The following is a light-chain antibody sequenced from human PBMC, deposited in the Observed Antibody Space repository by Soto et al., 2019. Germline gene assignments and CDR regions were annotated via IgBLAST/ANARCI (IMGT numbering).Light chain of an antibody. Sequence: IVLTQSPGTLSLSPGERATLSCRASQSVSSSYLAWYQQKPGQAPRLLIYGASNRASGIPDRFSGRGSGTDFTVAIRRLEPEDFAGYHCPQYDKLPRTFGQGTKVEI. CDR2: GAS. V-gene: IGKV3-20*01. CDR3: PQYDKLPRT. J-gene: IGKJ1*01. CDR1: QSVSSSY.